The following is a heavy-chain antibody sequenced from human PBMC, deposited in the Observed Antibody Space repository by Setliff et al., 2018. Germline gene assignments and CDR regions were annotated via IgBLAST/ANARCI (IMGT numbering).Heavy chain of an antibody. D-gene: IGHD3-10*01. J-gene: IGHJ5*02. V-gene: IGHV4-59*01. CDR1: GMSITSYY. CDR3: ARAXRSPLGGTAFVPVHFDP. Sequence: SETLSLTCSVSGMSITSYYWSWIRQSPGRGLEWIGYIYYTGSTTYSPSLKSRVTISPXXXKNQFHLXXXXXXXXDXXXYYCARAXRSPLGGTAFVPVHFDPWGQGILVTVSS. CDR2: IYYTGST.